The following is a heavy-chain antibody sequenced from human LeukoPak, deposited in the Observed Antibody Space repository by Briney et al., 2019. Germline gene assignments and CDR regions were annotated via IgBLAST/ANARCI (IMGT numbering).Heavy chain of an antibody. D-gene: IGHD1-1*01. V-gene: IGHV3-7*01. J-gene: IGHJ3*02. CDR2: IKEDGSEK. CDR1: GFTFSSNW. CDR3: ARDWNRAFDI. Sequence: GGSLRLSCAASGFTFSSNWMSWVRQAPGKGPQWVANIKEDGSEKYYVDSVKGRFTISRDNAKNSLYLQMNSLRVEDTAAYYCARDWNRAFDIWGQGTMVTVSS.